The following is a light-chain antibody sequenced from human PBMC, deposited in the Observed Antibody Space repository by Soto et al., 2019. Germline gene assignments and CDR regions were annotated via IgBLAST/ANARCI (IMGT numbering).Light chain of an antibody. Sequence: DIQLTQSPSFLSASVGDRVTITCRASQCSSHYLAWYQRKPGKAPKLLIYTASTLQSGVPSRFSGSGSGTEFTRTISSLQPEDFAPYYWQQLNSYPLTFGGGTKVEIK. CDR2: TAS. V-gene: IGKV1-9*01. CDR1: QCSSHY. CDR3: QQLNSYPLT. J-gene: IGKJ4*01.